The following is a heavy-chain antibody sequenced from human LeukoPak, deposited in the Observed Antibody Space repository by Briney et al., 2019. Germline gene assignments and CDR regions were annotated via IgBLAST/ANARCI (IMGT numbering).Heavy chain of an antibody. CDR3: AKGLHTPLCNWNYPYYFDY. CDR2: ISGSGGST. Sequence: PGGSLRLSCAASGFTFSSYAMSWVRQAPGKGLEWVSAISGSGGSTYYAVSVKGRFTISRDNSKNTLYLQMNSLRAEDTAVYYCAKGLHTPLCNWNYPYYFDYWGQGTLVTVSS. D-gene: IGHD1-7*01. CDR1: GFTFSSYA. V-gene: IGHV3-23*01. J-gene: IGHJ4*02.